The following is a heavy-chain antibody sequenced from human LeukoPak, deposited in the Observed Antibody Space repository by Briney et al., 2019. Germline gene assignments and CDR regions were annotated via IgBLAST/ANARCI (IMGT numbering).Heavy chain of an antibody. CDR1: GFTFSSYA. D-gene: IGHD1-26*01. CDR2: IICSGGST. J-gene: IGHJ4*02. V-gene: IGHV3-23*01. Sequence: GSLRLSCAASGFTFSSYAMSWVRRAPGKGLEWVSAIICSGGSTYYADSVKGRFTISRDNSKNTLYLQMNSLRAEDTAVYYCAKGGIVGATTGGDIDYWGQGTLVTVSS. CDR3: AKGGIVGATTGGDIDY.